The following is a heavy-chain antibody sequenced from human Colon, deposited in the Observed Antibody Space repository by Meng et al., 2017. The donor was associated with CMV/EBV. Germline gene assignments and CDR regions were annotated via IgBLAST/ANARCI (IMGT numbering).Heavy chain of an antibody. D-gene: IGHD2-15*01. CDR1: GFTFSASN. CDR2: ITGSSDYI. CDR3: ATDRGIIPSSPAAFDI. J-gene: IGHJ3*02. V-gene: IGHV3-21*01. Sequence: GESLKISCEASGFTFSASNMNWVRQAPGRGPEWVASITGSSDYIYYADPVKGRFTISRDNTKNSLYLQMNTLRAEDTAVYYCATDRGIIPSSPAAFDIWGQGTMDTVSS.